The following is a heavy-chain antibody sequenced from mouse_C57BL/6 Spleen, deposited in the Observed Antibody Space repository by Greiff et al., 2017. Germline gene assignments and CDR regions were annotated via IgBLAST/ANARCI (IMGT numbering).Heavy chain of an antibody. CDR2: IDPEDGET. CDR3: ASYYYGSSYDFDY. D-gene: IGHD1-1*01. CDR1: GFNIKDYY. V-gene: IGHV14-2*01. J-gene: IGHJ2*01. Sequence: EVKLVESGAELVKPGASVKLSCTASGFNIKDYYMHWVKQRTEQGLEWIGRIDPEDGETKYAPKFQGKATITADTSSNTAYLQLSSLTSEDTAVYYCASYYYGSSYDFDYWGQGTTLTVSS.